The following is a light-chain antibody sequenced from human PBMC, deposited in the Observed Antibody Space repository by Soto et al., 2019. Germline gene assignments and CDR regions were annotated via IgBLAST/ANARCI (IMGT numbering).Light chain of an antibody. J-gene: IGKJ2*01. CDR2: AAS. CDR1: QSISSY. V-gene: IGKV1-39*01. CDR3: QQSRTTAYT. Sequence: DIQMTQSPSSLSASVGDRVTITCRASQSISSYLNWYQQKPGKAPRLLIYAASSLQSGVPSRFSGSGSGTTFTLTITDLQPEDVATYYCQQSRTTAYTFAQGTKVDI.